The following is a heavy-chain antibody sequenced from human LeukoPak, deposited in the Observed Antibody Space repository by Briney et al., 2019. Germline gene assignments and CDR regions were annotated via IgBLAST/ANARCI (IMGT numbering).Heavy chain of an antibody. CDR3: ASLIELVLTY. J-gene: IGHJ4*02. Sequence: GGSLRLSCVASGITFSNYAVSWVRQAPEKGLDWVSVIYSGGSTYYADSVKGRFTISRDNSKNTLYLQMNSLRAEDTAVYYCASLIELVLTYWGQGTLVTVSS. CDR1: GITFSNYA. V-gene: IGHV3-53*01. CDR2: IYSGGST. D-gene: IGHD6-13*01.